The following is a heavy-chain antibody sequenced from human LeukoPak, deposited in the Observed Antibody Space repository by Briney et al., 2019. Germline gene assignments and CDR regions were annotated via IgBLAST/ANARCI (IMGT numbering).Heavy chain of an antibody. CDR3: ARGMSGYDFDY. D-gene: IGHD5-12*01. Sequence: ASVKVSCKVSGYTLTELSMHWVRQAPGKGLEWMGGFDPEDGETIYAQKFQGRVTVTEDTSTDTAYMELSSLRSEDTAVYYCARGMSGYDFDYWGQGTLVTVSS. CDR1: GYTLTELS. J-gene: IGHJ4*02. V-gene: IGHV1-24*01. CDR2: FDPEDGET.